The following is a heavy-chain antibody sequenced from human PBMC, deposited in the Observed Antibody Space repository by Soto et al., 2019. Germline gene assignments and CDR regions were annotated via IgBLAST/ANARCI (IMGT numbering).Heavy chain of an antibody. Sequence: QVQLVQSGAEVKKPGSSVKVSCKASGGTFSSYTISWVRQAPGHGLEWMGRIIPILGIANYAQKIQGRVTINADKSTSTAYMELSSLRAEDTAVYYCARSVVTTYNWFDPWGQGPMVTVSS. CDR1: GGTFSSYT. CDR2: IIPILGIA. J-gene: IGHJ5*02. D-gene: IGHD2-21*02. V-gene: IGHV1-69*02. CDR3: ARSVVTTYNWFDP.